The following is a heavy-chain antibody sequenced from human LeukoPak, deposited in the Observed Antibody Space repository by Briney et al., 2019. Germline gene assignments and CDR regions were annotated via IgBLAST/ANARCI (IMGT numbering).Heavy chain of an antibody. J-gene: IGHJ3*02. CDR3: AREDYSSSWSPHDAFDI. CDR1: GGSISSYY. CDR2: IYYSGST. D-gene: IGHD6-13*01. Sequence: SETLSLTCTVSGGSISSYYWSWIRQPPGKGLEWIGYIYYSGSTNYNPSLKSRVTISVDTSKNQFSLKLSSVTAADTAVYYCAREDYSSSWSPHDAFDIWGQGTMVTVSS. V-gene: IGHV4-59*01.